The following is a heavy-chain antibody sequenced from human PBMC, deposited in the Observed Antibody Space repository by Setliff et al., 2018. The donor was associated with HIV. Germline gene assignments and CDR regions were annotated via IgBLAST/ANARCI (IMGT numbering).Heavy chain of an antibody. J-gene: IGHJ4*02. CDR1: GGTFSTYG. Sequence: SVKVSCKASGGTFSTYGLSWVRQAPGQGLEWMGGIIPLFATADYAQKFQGRVTISADESTSTAYMELSSLRSDDTAVYYCARSLPQRSYFDYWGQGTLVTVSS. V-gene: IGHV1-69*13. D-gene: IGHD1-26*01. CDR3: ARSLPQRSYFDY. CDR2: IIPLFATA.